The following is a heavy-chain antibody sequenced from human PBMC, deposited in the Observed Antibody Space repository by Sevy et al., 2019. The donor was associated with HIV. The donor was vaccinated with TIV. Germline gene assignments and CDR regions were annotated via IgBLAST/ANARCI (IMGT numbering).Heavy chain of an antibody. J-gene: IGHJ6*02. CDR2: INPSGGST. CDR3: ARADYGSGSYSPYYYYYGMDV. D-gene: IGHD3-10*01. CDR1: GYTFTSYY. V-gene: IGHV1-46*01. Sequence: ASVKVSCKASGYTFTSYYMHWVRQAPGQGLEWMGIINPSGGSTSYAQKFQGRVTMTRDTSTSTVYMEMSSLRSEDTAVYYCARADYGSGSYSPYYYYYGMDVWGQGTTVTVSS.